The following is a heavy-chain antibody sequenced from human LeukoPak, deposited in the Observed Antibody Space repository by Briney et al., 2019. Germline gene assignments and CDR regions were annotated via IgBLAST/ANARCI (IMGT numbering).Heavy chain of an antibody. D-gene: IGHD3-22*01. CDR3: AGGVVSGYYPHYYYYYMDV. CDR2: IYTSGST. J-gene: IGHJ6*03. CDR1: GGSISSGSYY. Sequence: PSQTLSLTCTVSGGSISSGSYYWSWIRQPAGKGLEWIGRIYTSGSTNYNPSLKSRVTISVDTSKNQFSLKLSSVTAADTAVYYCAGGVVSGYYPHYYYYYMDVWGKGTTVTVSS. V-gene: IGHV4-61*02.